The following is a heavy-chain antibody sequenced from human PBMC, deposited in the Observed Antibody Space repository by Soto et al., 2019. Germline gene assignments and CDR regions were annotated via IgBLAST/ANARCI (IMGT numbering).Heavy chain of an antibody. CDR2: IYYSGDT. Sequence: PSETLSLTCTVSGASISSTAYCWSWIRQHPGKGLEWIGDIYYSGDTNYNPSLKSRVTLSVDTSMDQFSLKLSSVTAADTSVYYCARGKISTRTPKRSWFEPWGQGTLVTVSS. CDR3: ARGKISTRTPKRSWFEP. D-gene: IGHD2-2*01. CDR1: GASISSTAYC. V-gene: IGHV4-31*03. J-gene: IGHJ5*02.